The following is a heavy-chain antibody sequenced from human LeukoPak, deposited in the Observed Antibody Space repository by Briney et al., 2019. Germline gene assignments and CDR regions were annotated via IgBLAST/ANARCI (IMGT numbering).Heavy chain of an antibody. CDR1: GGTFSSYT. CDR3: ARGVGATSHWFDP. J-gene: IGHJ5*02. CDR2: IIPILGIA. Sequence: SVKVSCKASGGTFSSYTISWVRQAPGQGLEWMGRIIPILGIANYAQKFQGRVTITADKSTSTAYLELSSLRSEDTAVYYCARGVGATSHWFDPWGQGTLVTVSS. V-gene: IGHV1-69*02. D-gene: IGHD1-26*01.